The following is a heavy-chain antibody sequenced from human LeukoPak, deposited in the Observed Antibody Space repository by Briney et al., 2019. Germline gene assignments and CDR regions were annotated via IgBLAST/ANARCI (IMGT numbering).Heavy chain of an antibody. Sequence: ASVKVSCKASGYTFTSCAMNWVRQAPGQGLEWMGWINTNTGNPTYAQGFTGRFVFSLDTSASTAYLQISSLKAEDTAVYYWARQGPGYCSSTSCYGVDYWGQGTLVTVSS. D-gene: IGHD2-2*01. CDR3: ARQGPGYCSSTSCYGVDY. CDR2: INTNTGNP. CDR1: GYTFTSCA. V-gene: IGHV7-4-1*02. J-gene: IGHJ4*02.